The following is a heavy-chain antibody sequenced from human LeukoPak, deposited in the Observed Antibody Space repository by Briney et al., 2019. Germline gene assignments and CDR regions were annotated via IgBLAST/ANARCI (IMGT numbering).Heavy chain of an antibody. D-gene: IGHD6-13*01. V-gene: IGHV5-10-1*01. J-gene: IGHJ4*02. CDR1: GYNFISYW. Sequence: GESLKISCKGSGYNFISYWISWVRQMPGKGLEWMGSINPSDSYTNYSPSFQGHVTISADKSISAAYLQWSSLKASDTAMYYCARLTAAGGYYFDNWGQGTLVTVSS. CDR2: INPSDSYT. CDR3: ARLTAAGGYYFDN.